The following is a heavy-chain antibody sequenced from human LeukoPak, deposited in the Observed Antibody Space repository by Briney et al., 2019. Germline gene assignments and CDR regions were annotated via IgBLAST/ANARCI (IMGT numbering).Heavy chain of an antibody. V-gene: IGHV4-59*12. CDR3: ARGRNVLRYFDWLFRFDY. J-gene: IGHJ4*02. D-gene: IGHD3-9*01. Sequence: SETLSLTCTVSGGSISSYYWSWIRQPPGKGLEWIGYIYYSGSTNYNPSLKSRVTISVDTSKNQFSLKLSSVTAADTAVYYCARGRNVLRYFDWLFRFDYWGQGTLVTVSS. CDR1: GGSISSYY. CDR2: IYYSGST.